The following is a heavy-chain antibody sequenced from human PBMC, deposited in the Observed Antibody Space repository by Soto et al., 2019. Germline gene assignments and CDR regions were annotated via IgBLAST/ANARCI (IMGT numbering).Heavy chain of an antibody. CDR3: AKDSPINYSDSGGYTLDY. D-gene: IGHD3-22*01. V-gene: IGHV3-23*01. J-gene: IGHJ4*02. CDR1: GFTFSTYA. CDR2: ISGSGGHT. Sequence: EVQLLQSGGGLGQPGGSLRLSCAASGFTFSTYAMSWVRQAPGKGLEWVSAISGSGGHTFYADSVKGRFTVSRDNSQNTLYLQLDSLRAEDTAVYYCAKDSPINYSDSGGYTLDYWGQGTLVTVSS.